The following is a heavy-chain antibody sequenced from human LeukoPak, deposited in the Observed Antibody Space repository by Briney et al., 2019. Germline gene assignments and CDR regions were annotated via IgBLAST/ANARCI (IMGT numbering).Heavy chain of an antibody. CDR3: ARDGQWPGMDV. D-gene: IGHD6-19*01. CDR1: GGSISSYY. CDR2: IYYSGST. J-gene: IGHJ6*04. V-gene: IGHV4-59*01. Sequence: PETLSLTCTVSGGSISSYYWSWVRQPPGKGLEWIGYIYYSGSTNYNPSLKSRVTISVDTCKNQFCQKLSSVTAADTAVYFCARDGQWPGMDVGGKGTTVTVSS.